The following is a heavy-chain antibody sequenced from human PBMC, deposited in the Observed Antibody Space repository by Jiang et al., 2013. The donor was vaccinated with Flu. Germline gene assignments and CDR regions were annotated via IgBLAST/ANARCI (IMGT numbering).Heavy chain of an antibody. CDR2: TYPGDSDT. D-gene: IGHD5-12*01. CDR1: GYTFTRYW. Sequence: GAEVKKPGESLKISCTGSGYTFTRYWIGWVRQMPGKGLEWMGLTYPGDSDTRYSPSFQGRVTISADKSINTAYLQWSSLKASDTAMYYCVSRSGYDSGPDYWAREPRSPSPQ. CDR3: VSRSGYDSGPDY. J-gene: IGHJ4*02. V-gene: IGHV5-51*01.